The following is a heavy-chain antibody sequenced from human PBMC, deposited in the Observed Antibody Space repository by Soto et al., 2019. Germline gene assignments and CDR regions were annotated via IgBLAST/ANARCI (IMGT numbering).Heavy chain of an antibody. CDR3: ARADSSGYYYYYYYGMDV. D-gene: IGHD3-22*01. V-gene: IGHV1-69*01. CDR2: IIPIFGTA. CDR1: GGTFSSYA. J-gene: IGHJ6*02. Sequence: QVQLVQSGAEVKKPGSSVKVSCKASGGTFSSYAISWVRQAPGQGLEWRGGIIPIFGTANYAQKFQGRVTITADESTSTAYMELSSLRSEDTAVYYCARADSSGYYYYYYYGMDVWGQGTTVTVSS.